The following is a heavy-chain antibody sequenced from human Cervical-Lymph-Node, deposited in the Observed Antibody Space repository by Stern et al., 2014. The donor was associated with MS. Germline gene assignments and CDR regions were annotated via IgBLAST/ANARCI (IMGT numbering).Heavy chain of an antibody. V-gene: IGHV1-69*06. CDR3: ARDSNILFAMDV. CDR2: IIPVFDSA. Sequence: VQLVQSGAEVKKPGSSLKVSCKASGGTFTNYAFSWVRQAPGEGLEWMGGIIPVFDSAHYAQNFQVRLTITADKSTTTAYMELSSLSSDDTAVYYCARDSNILFAMDVWGQGTTVTVSS. D-gene: IGHD2-21*01. J-gene: IGHJ6*02. CDR1: GGTFTNYA.